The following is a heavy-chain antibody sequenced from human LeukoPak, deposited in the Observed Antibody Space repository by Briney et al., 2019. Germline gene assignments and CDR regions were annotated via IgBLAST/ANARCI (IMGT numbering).Heavy chain of an antibody. J-gene: IGHJ4*02. CDR3: ARGWYGPDY. Sequence: GGSLRLSCSASGFTLDYYAMHCVRHAPGKGLVWVSSISRDGTSTNYADAVRGRFTISRDNAKNTLYPQMYSLRVEDTALYSCARGWYGPDYCGQGTLVTVSS. CDR2: ISRDGTST. D-gene: IGHD2-15*01. CDR1: GFTLDYYA. V-gene: IGHV3-74*01.